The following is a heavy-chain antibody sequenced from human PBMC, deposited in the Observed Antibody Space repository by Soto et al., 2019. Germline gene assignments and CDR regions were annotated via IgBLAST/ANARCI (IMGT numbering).Heavy chain of an antibody. CDR3: ARDDRSSAFDI. Sequence: GGSLRLSCAASGFTFSSYGMHWVRQAPGKGLEWVAVIWYDGSNKYYADSVKGRFTISRDNSKNTLYLQMNSLRAEDTAVYYCARDDRSSAFDIWGQGTMVTVSS. CDR1: GFTFSSYG. V-gene: IGHV3-33*01. D-gene: IGHD3-22*01. J-gene: IGHJ3*02. CDR2: IWYDGSNK.